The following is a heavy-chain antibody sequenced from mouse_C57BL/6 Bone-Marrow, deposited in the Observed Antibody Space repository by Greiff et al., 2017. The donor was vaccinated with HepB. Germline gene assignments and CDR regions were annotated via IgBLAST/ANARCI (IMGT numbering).Heavy chain of an antibody. V-gene: IGHV1-55*01. CDR1: GYTFTSYW. Sequence: QVQLHQPGAELVKPGASVKMSCKASGYTFTSYWITWVKQRPGQGLEWIGDIYPGSGSTNYNEKFKSKATLTVDTSSSTAYMQLSSLTSEDSAVYYCARRGYDPTGYFDVWGTGTTVTVSS. CDR2: IYPGSGST. J-gene: IGHJ1*03. D-gene: IGHD2-3*01. CDR3: ARRGYDPTGYFDV.